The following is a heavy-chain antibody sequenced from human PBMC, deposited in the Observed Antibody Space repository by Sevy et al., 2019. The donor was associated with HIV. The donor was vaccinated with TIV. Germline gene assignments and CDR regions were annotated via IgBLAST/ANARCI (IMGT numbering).Heavy chain of an antibody. V-gene: IGHV5-51*01. Sequence: GESLKISCKGSGYSFTSHWIAWVRQMPGKGLEWMGIIYPGDSDSRYSPSFQGQVTISADKSISTAYLQWSSLKASDTAMYYCARHSDYCSGGSCYSRYYYGMDVWGQGTTVTVSS. J-gene: IGHJ6*02. CDR2: IYPGDSDS. CDR1: GYSFTSHW. CDR3: ARHSDYCSGGSCYSRYYYGMDV. D-gene: IGHD2-15*01.